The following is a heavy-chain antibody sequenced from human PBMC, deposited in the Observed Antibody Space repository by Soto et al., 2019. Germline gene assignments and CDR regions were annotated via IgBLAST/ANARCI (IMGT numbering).Heavy chain of an antibody. CDR1: GFTFSSYA. J-gene: IGHJ3*02. CDR2: ISGSGGST. Sequence: PGGSLRLSCAASGFTFSSYAMSWVRQAPGKGLEWVSAISGSGGSTYYADSVKGRFTISRDNSKNTLYLQMNSLRAEDTAVYYCAKEFQYSGSYPNAFDIWGKGTMVTVSS. D-gene: IGHD1-26*01. CDR3: AKEFQYSGSYPNAFDI. V-gene: IGHV3-23*01.